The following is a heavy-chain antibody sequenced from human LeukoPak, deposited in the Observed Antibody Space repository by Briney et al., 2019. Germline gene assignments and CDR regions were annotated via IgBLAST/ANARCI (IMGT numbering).Heavy chain of an antibody. J-gene: IGHJ4*02. D-gene: IGHD5-24*01. Sequence: GGSLRLSCAASGFTFSSYSMNWVRQAPGKGLEWVSSISSSSSYIYYADSVKGRFTISRDNAKNSLYLQMNSLRAEDTAVYYCARMCPRDGYNYYFDYWGQGTLVTVSS. CDR1: GFTFSSYS. V-gene: IGHV3-21*01. CDR2: ISSSSSYI. CDR3: ARMCPRDGYNYYFDY.